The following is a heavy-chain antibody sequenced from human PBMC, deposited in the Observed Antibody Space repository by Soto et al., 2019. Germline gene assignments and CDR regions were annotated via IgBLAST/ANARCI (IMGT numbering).Heavy chain of an antibody. Sequence: EVQLLESGGGLVPPGGSLRLSCAASGFIFSGYWMHWVRQAPGKGLVWVSRIKGDGSGISYADSVKGRFTISRDNVKKTLYLQMNSLRAEDTAVYYCARAICSGGRCFLLDLWGQGNLVTVSS. J-gene: IGHJ5*02. CDR2: IKGDGSGI. D-gene: IGHD2-15*01. CDR1: GFIFSGYW. V-gene: IGHV3-74*01. CDR3: ARAICSGGRCFLLDL.